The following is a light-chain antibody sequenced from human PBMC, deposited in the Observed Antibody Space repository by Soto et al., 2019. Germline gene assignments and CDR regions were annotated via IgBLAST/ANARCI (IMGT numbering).Light chain of an antibody. CDR1: QGISNF. J-gene: IGKJ4*01. CDR3: QKYNSAPLT. Sequence: DIQMTQSPSSLSASVGDRVTITCRASQGISNFVAWYQQRPGKVPKLLIYAASTLQSGVPSRFSGCGSGTDFTLTISSLQPEDVATYFCQKYNSAPLTFGGGTKVEIE. V-gene: IGKV1-27*01. CDR2: AAS.